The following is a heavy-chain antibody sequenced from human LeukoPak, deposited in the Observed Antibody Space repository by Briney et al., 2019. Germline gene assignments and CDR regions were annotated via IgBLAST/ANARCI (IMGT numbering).Heavy chain of an antibody. V-gene: IGHV1-69*04. CDR3: ARDVAAAGIGWFDP. CDR2: IIPIIGIG. CDR1: GVSRYT. D-gene: IGHD6-13*01. Sequence: SVKVSFKASGVSRYTISCVRPAPGHGLEWMGSIIPIIGIGNYAEKFKGRVTITADKSTKTAYMELSSLRSEDTAVYYCARDVAAAGIGWFDPWGQGTLVTVSS. J-gene: IGHJ5*02.